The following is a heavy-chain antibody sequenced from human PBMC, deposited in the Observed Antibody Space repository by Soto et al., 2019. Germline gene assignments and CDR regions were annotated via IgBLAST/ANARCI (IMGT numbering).Heavy chain of an antibody. D-gene: IGHD2-2*01. CDR2: IYYSGST. J-gene: IGHJ4*02. CDR1: GGSISSYY. Sequence: SETLSLTCTVSGGSISSYYWSWIRQPPGKGLEWIGYIYYSGSTNYNPSLKSRVTISVDTSKNQFSLKLSSVTAADTAVYYCARGVRGDIVVVPAAMPFDYWGQGTLVTVSS. CDR3: ARGVRGDIVVVPAAMPFDY. V-gene: IGHV4-59*01.